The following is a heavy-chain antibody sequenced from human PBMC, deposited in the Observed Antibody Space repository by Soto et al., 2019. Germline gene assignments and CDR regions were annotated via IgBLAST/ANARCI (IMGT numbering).Heavy chain of an antibody. D-gene: IGHD6-13*01. CDR2: ISYRGIT. CDR1: GGSFSSGAYH. Sequence: SETLSLTCTVSGGSFSSGAYHWSWVRQHPGQGLEWIASISYRGITYSNPSLKSRLFMSVDTSKNQFSLNLTSVTAADTAVYHCARMSATGTRWFDPWGQGTLVTVSS. J-gene: IGHJ5*02. CDR3: ARMSATGTRWFDP. V-gene: IGHV4-31*03.